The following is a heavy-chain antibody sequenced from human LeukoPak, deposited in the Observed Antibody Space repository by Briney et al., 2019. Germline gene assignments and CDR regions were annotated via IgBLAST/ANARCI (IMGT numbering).Heavy chain of an antibody. CDR2: IYYSGST. Sequence: SETLSLTCAVSGGSISSGGYYWSWIRQHPGKGLEWIGYIYYSGSTYYNPSLKSRVTISVDTSKNQFSLKLSSVTAADTAVYYCARFHIAAAGNGAFDIWDQGTMVTVSS. J-gene: IGHJ3*02. V-gene: IGHV4-31*11. D-gene: IGHD6-13*01. CDR3: ARFHIAAAGNGAFDI. CDR1: GGSISSGGYY.